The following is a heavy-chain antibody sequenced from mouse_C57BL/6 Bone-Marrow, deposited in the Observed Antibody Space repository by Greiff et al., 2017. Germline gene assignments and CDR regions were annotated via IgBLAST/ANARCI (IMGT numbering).Heavy chain of an antibody. CDR1: GFSLTSYG. D-gene: IGHD2-1*01. V-gene: IGHV2-2*01. Sequence: VQLQQSGPGLVQPSQSLSITCTVSGFSLTSYGVHWVRQSPGKGLEWLGVIWSGGSTDYNAAFISRLSISKDNSKSQVFFKMSSLQADDTAIYYCARCHYGNYEFAYWGQGTLVTVSA. CDR3: ARCHYGNYEFAY. J-gene: IGHJ3*01. CDR2: IWSGGST.